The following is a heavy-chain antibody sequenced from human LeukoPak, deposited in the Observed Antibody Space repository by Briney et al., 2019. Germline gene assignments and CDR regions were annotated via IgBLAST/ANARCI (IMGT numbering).Heavy chain of an antibody. D-gene: IGHD3-16*01. CDR3: AREITPLGRLGGDYYYYGMDV. CDR2: INPNSGGI. CDR1: GYTFTAYQ. Sequence: GASVKVSCKASGYTFTAYQIHWVRQAPGQGLEWMGWINPNSGGIKYAQKFQDRVTMTRDTSIATAYMELSRMTSDDTAIYYCAREITPLGRLGGDYYYYGMDVWGQETTVTVSS. J-gene: IGHJ6*02. V-gene: IGHV1-2*02.